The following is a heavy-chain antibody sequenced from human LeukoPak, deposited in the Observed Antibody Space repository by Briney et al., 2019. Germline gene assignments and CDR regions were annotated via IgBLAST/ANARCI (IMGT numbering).Heavy chain of an antibody. CDR3: ARDLYRLRGVIQGGWFDP. D-gene: IGHD3-10*01. V-gene: IGHV1-18*01. CDR2: ISAYNGNT. CDR1: GYTFTSYG. Sequence: GASVKASCKASGYTFTSYGISWVRQAPGQGLEWMGWISAYNGNTNYAQKLQGRVTMTTDTSTSTAYMELRSLRSDDTAVYYCARDLYRLRGVIQGGWFDPWGQGTLVTVSS. J-gene: IGHJ5*02.